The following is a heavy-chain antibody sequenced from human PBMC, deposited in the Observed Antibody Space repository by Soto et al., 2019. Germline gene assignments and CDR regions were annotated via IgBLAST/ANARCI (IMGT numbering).Heavy chain of an antibody. CDR1: GGSVSSGRYY. V-gene: IGHV4-61*01. J-gene: IGHJ5*01. CDR3: LRTPTSPRRVDS. CDR2: IYYSGLT. D-gene: IGHD2-15*01. Sequence: QVQLQESGPGLVKPSETLSLTCTVSGGSVSSGRYYWSWSRQPPGKGLEWIGYIYYSGLTNYSPSLKSRGALSIDSSKNQFSLILSSVTAADADVYYCLRTPTSPRRVDSWGQGTLLTVSS.